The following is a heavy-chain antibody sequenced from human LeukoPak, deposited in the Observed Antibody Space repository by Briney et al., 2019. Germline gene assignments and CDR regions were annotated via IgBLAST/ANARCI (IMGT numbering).Heavy chain of an antibody. Sequence: GGSLRLSCAASGFTFSSYSMNWVRQAPGKGLEWVSYITRSSTTIYYADSVKGRFTISRDNSKNTLYLQMNSLRAEDTAIYYCAKGAGRSSGYFDYYGMDVWGQGTTVTVSS. D-gene: IGHD3-22*01. V-gene: IGHV3-48*01. J-gene: IGHJ6*02. CDR3: AKGAGRSSGYFDYYGMDV. CDR1: GFTFSSYS. CDR2: ITRSSTTI.